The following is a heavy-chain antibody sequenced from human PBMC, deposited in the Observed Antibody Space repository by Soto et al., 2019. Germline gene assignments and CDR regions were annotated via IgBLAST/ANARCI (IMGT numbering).Heavy chain of an antibody. D-gene: IGHD6-19*01. Sequence: GGSLRLSCVASGFTFSSSFMGWVRQAPGKGLEWVANINQDGGGTYYVDSVQGRFTISRDSGKDSLFLQMNSLRVEDAAVYYCARYFRGSGRYFFDYLGQGTPVAVSS. CDR2: INQDGGGT. V-gene: IGHV3-7*03. CDR3: ARYFRGSGRYFFDY. CDR1: GFTFSSSF. J-gene: IGHJ4*02.